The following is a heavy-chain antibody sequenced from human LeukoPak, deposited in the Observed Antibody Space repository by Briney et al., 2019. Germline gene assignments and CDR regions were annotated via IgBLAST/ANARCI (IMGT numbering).Heavy chain of an antibody. V-gene: IGHV3-23*01. CDR2: ISGSGGST. CDR1: GFTFSSYA. J-gene: IGHJ4*02. D-gene: IGHD3-9*01. CDR3: AKDFGLLRYFDWLLTFDY. Sequence: GGSLRLSCAASGFTFSSYAMSWVRQAPGKGLEWVSAISGSGGSTYYADSVKGRFTISRDNSKNTLYLQMNSLRAEDTAVYYCAKDFGLLRYFDWLLTFDYWGQGILVTVSS.